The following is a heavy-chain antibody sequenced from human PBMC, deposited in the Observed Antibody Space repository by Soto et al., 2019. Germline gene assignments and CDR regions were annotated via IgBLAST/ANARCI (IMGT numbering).Heavy chain of an antibody. V-gene: IGHV1-18*04. CDR2: ISAYNRNT. D-gene: IGHD1-26*01. Sequence: QVHLVQSGAEVKKPGASVKVSCKASGYTFTSYGITWLRQAPGQGLEYMGWISAYNRNTNYAQKLQGRDNMTTDTSTSTAYLELRSLSSDDTAGYYCGRDRGYSGNSDAFDIWGQGTMVTVSS. CDR1: GYTFTSYG. J-gene: IGHJ3*02. CDR3: GRDRGYSGNSDAFDI.